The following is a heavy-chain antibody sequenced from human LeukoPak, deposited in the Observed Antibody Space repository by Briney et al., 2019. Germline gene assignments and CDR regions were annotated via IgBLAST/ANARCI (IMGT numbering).Heavy chain of an antibody. D-gene: IGHD5-12*01. V-gene: IGHV3-7*01. CDR1: GFTFSSYS. J-gene: IGHJ4*02. CDR2: IKQDGSEK. CDR3: ARGFGEWLRFDC. Sequence: GGSLRLSCAASGFTFSSYSINWVRQAPGKGLEWVANIKQDGSEKYYVDSVKGRFTISRDSAKNSLYLQMNSLRAEDTAVYYCARGFGEWLRFDCWGQGTLVTVSS.